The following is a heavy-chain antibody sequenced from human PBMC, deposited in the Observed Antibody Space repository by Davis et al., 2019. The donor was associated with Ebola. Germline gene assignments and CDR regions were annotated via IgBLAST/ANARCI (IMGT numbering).Heavy chain of an antibody. CDR3: ARDAWLLGDLQTLNS. Sequence: GGSLRLSCAASGFIVSSNYMSWVRQAPGKGPEWVSSISGSGASTYYADSVKGRFTISRDNSEDTLFLQMNSLRAEDTAVYYCARDAWLLGDLQTLNSWGQGTLVTVSS. V-gene: IGHV3-23*01. CDR2: ISGSGAST. J-gene: IGHJ4*02. CDR1: GFIVSSNY. D-gene: IGHD3-22*01.